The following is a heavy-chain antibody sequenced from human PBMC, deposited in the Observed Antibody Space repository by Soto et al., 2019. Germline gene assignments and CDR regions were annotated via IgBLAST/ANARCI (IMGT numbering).Heavy chain of an antibody. Sequence: PSETLSLTCAVYGGSFSGYYWSWIRQPPGKGLEWIGEINHSGSTNYNPSLKSRVTISVDTSKNQFSLKLSSVTAADTAVYYCARGGQTYYYDSSGYYHGWGQGTLVTFSS. CDR1: GGSFSGYY. V-gene: IGHV4-34*01. CDR3: ARGGQTYYYDSSGYYHG. CDR2: INHSGST. D-gene: IGHD3-22*01. J-gene: IGHJ4*02.